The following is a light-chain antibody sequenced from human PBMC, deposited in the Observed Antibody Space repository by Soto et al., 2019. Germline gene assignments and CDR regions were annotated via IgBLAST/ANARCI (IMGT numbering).Light chain of an antibody. J-gene: IGKJ1*01. CDR2: WAS. Sequence: DIMMTQSPDSLAVSLGERATINCKSSQSVLYSSNNKNYLAWYQQKPGQPPKLLIYWASTRESGVPDRFSGSGSGKDFTLTIRSLQAEDVAVYYCQQYYSTPWTFGQGTKVEIK. V-gene: IGKV4-1*01. CDR1: QSVLYSSNNKNY. CDR3: QQYYSTPWT.